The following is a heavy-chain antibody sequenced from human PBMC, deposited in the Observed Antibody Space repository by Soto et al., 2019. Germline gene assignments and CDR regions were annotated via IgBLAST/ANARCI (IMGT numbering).Heavy chain of an antibody. Sequence: GASVKVSCKASGGTFSSYAISWVRQAPGQGLEWMGGIIPIFGTANYAQKFQGRVTITADESTSTAYMELSSLRSEDTAVYYCARVVTHYYYYGMDVWGQGTTVTVSS. V-gene: IGHV1-69*13. CDR3: ARVVTHYYYYGMDV. CDR1: GGTFSSYA. D-gene: IGHD1-26*01. J-gene: IGHJ6*02. CDR2: IIPIFGTA.